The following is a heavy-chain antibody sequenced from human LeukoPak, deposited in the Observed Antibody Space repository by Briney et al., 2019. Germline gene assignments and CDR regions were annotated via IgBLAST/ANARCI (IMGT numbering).Heavy chain of an antibody. D-gene: IGHD3-22*01. CDR2: IYPGDSDT. J-gene: IGHJ4*02. CDR3: ARGGDYYDSSGYYPRDY. CDR1: GYSFTSYW. Sequence: GEPLKISCKGSGYSFTSYWIGWVRQMPGKGLEWMGIIYPGDSDTRYSPSFQGQVTISADKSISTAYLQWSSLKASDTAMYYCARGGDYYDSSGYYPRDYWGQGTLVTVSS. V-gene: IGHV5-51*01.